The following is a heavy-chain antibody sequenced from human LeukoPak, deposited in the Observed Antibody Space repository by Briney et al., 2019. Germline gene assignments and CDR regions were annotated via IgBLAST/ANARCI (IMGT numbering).Heavy chain of an antibody. CDR1: GGSFSGYY. J-gene: IGHJ5*02. CDR2: INHSGST. V-gene: IGHV4-34*01. CDR3: ARSQEVRQYNWFDP. Sequence: SETLSLTCAVYGGSFSGYYWSWIRQPPGKRLEWIGEINHSGSTNYNPSLKSRVTISVDTSKNQFSLKLSSVTAADTAVYYCARSQEVRQYNWFDPWGQGTLVTVSS. D-gene: IGHD4-11*01.